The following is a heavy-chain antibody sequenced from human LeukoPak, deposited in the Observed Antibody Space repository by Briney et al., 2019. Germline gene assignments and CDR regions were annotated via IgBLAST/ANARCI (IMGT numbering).Heavy chain of an antibody. CDR1: GYSISSGYY. D-gene: IGHD3-22*01. V-gene: IGHV4-38-2*02. Sequence: SETLSLTCTVSGYSISSGYYWGRIRQPPGKGLEWIGSIYHSGSTYYNPSLKSRVTISVDTSKNQFSLKLSSVTAADTAVYYCARGYYDSSGYYYLYYYYYYMDVWGKGTTVTVSS. CDR3: ARGYYDSSGYYYLYYYYYYMDV. J-gene: IGHJ6*03. CDR2: IYHSGST.